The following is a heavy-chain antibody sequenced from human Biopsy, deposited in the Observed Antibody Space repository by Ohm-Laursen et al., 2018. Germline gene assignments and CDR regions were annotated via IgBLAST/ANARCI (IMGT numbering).Heavy chain of an antibody. CDR2: IIPMFGTA. V-gene: IGHV1-69*01. Sequence: SSVKVSCKVSGGTFINYAISWVRQAPGQVLEWMGGIIPMFGTANYAQMFQGRVTISPDESTSTSYMELSSLTTEDTAIYYCARGPHSGSHSCFDYWGRGTLVTVSS. D-gene: IGHD1-26*01. CDR3: ARGPHSGSHSCFDY. J-gene: IGHJ4*02. CDR1: GGTFINYA.